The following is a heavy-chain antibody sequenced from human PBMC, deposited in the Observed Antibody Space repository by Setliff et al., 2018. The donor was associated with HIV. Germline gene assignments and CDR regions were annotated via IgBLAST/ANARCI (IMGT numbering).Heavy chain of an antibody. J-gene: IGHJ6*03. Sequence: ASVKVSCKASGYTFTSYGVSWVRQAPGQGLEWMGLISGYNGWTKYSQKFQGRVTMTTDTSTSTVYMELTSLTSDDTAVYYRARWVDDNSEGSYYHYMDVWGNGASVTVSS. CDR3: ARWVDDNSEGSYYHYMDV. CDR1: GYTFTSYG. CDR2: ISGYNGWT. V-gene: IGHV1-18*01. D-gene: IGHD6-25*01.